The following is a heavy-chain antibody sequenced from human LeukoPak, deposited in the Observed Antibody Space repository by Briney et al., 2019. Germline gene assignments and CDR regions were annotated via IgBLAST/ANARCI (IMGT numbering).Heavy chain of an antibody. CDR1: GGTFSSYG. CDR2: IVPIFGTA. Sequence: SVKVSCKASGGTFSSYGISWVRQAPGQGLEWMGGIVPIFGTANYAQKFQGRVTITADESTSTAYMELSSLRSEDTAVYYCARLDEYSSSSCYYGMDVWGQGTTVTVSS. V-gene: IGHV1-69*13. CDR3: ARLDEYSSSSCYYGMDV. J-gene: IGHJ6*02. D-gene: IGHD6-6*01.